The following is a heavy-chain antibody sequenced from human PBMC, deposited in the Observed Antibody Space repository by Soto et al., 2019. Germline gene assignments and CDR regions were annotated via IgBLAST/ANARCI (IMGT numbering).Heavy chain of an antibody. CDR2: INHSGST. Sequence: QVQLQQWGAGLLKPSETLSLTCAVYGGSFSGYYWSWIRQPPGKGLEWIGEINHSGSTNYNPSLKSRVTISVDTTKNQFSLKLSSVTAADTAVYYCLYQAVRSGDRLIDYWGQGTLVTVSS. J-gene: IGHJ4*02. D-gene: IGHD2-21*02. CDR1: GGSFSGYY. V-gene: IGHV4-34*01. CDR3: LYQAVRSGDRLIDY.